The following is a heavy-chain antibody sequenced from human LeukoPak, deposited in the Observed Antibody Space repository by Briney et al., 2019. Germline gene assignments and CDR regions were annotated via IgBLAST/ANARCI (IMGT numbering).Heavy chain of an antibody. CDR3: ARDADSSGYYYYYGMDV. V-gene: IGHV1-2*06. CDR1: GYTFTGYY. CDR2: INPNSGGT. D-gene: IGHD3-22*01. Sequence: GASVKVSCKASGYTFTGYYMHWVRQAPGQGLEWMGRINPNSGGTNYAQKFQGRVTMTRDTSISTAYMELSRLRSDDTAVYYCARDADSSGYYYYYGMDVWGQGTTVTVSS. J-gene: IGHJ6*02.